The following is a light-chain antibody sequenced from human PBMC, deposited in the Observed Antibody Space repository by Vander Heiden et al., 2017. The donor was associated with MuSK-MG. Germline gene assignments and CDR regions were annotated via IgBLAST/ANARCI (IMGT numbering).Light chain of an antibody. J-gene: IGKJ4*01. Sequence: DIVMTQSPLSLPVTPGEPASISCRSSQSLLHSNGYNYLDWYLQKPGQSPQLLIYLGSNRASAVPDRFSGTGSGTDFTLKIMRVEAEDVGVYYCSGASQTALTFGGGTKVEIK. V-gene: IGKV2-28*01. CDR2: LGS. CDR3: SGASQTALT. CDR1: QSLLHSNGYNY.